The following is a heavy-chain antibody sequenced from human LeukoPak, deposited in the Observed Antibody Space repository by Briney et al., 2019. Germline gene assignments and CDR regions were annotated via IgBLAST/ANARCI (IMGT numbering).Heavy chain of an antibody. V-gene: IGHV3-30*04. J-gene: IGHJ5*02. CDR3: ASGDCSGGSCYLLDP. CDR2: ISYDGSNK. Sequence: GESLRLSCAASGLTFSSYAMHWVRQAPGKGLEWVAVISYDGSNKYYADSVKGRFTISRDNSKNTLYLQMNSLRAEDTAVYYCASGDCSGGSCYLLDPWGQGTLVTVSS. CDR1: GLTFSSYA. D-gene: IGHD2-15*01.